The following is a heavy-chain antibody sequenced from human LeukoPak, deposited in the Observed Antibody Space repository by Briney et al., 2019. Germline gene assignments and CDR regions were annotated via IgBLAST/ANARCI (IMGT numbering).Heavy chain of an antibody. J-gene: IGHJ4*02. CDR2: IYRDGST. D-gene: IGHD2-8*02. Sequence: PGGSLRLSWAASGFTFSSYSMNWVRQAPGKGLEWVTGIYRDGSTYYADSVKGRFTISRDNSKNILYLQMNSLRVEDTALYYCALDCCTGSRFDHWGQGTLVTVPS. CDR1: GFTFSSYS. CDR3: ALDCCTGSRFDH. V-gene: IGHV3-53*01.